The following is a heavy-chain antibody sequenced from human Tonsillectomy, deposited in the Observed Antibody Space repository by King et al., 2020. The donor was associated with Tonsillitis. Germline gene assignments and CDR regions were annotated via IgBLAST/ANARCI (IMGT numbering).Heavy chain of an antibody. D-gene: IGHD3-9*01. CDR2: INWNGGTT. Sequence: VQLVESGGGVVRPGGSLRLSCAASGFTFGDYAMTWVRQAPGKGLEWVSGINWNGGTTGYADSVKGRFTISRDNAENSLYLEMHNLRAEATALYYCARDLGDYNILTGTAYYYYGMDVWGQGTTVTVSS. CDR1: GFTFGDYA. CDR3: ARDLGDYNILTGTAYYYYGMDV. J-gene: IGHJ6*02. V-gene: IGHV3-20*04.